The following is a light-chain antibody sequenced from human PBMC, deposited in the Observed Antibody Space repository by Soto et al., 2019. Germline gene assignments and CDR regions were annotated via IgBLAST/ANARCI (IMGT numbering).Light chain of an antibody. J-gene: IGLJ2*01. CDR1: SSDVGGYNY. CDR3: CSYAGSYHVV. CDR2: DVS. Sequence: QSALTQPRSVSGSPGQSVTISCTGTSSDVGGYNYVSWYQQHPGKAPKLMIYDVSKRPSGVPDRFSGSKSSNTASLTISGLQAEDEADYYCCSYAGSYHVVFGGGTKLTVL. V-gene: IGLV2-11*01.